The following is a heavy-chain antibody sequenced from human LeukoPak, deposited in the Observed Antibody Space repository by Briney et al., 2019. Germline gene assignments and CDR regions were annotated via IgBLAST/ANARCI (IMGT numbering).Heavy chain of an antibody. V-gene: IGHV3-23*01. J-gene: IGHJ4*02. CDR3: AKDPNPHYDFWSGYK. D-gene: IGHD3-3*01. CDR2: IGGRDDRT. CDR1: GFTFTGHT. Sequence: GESLRLSCAASGFTFTGHTMTWLRQAPGKGLEWVSIIGGRDDRTYYADSVKGRFTISRDNSKSILYLHMSSLRAEDTAVYYCAKDPNPHYDFWSGYKWGQGTLVTVSS.